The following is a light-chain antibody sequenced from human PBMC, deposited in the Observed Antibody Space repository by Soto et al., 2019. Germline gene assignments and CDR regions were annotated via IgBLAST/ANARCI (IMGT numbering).Light chain of an antibody. J-gene: IGKJ2*01. CDR2: AAD. V-gene: IGKV1-39*01. CDR1: PSIGSY. Sequence: QLTQAPSLLSASVCDRVTITCRASPSIGSYLNWYQHKPGEAPKLLIFAADTLKSGVPSRFSGSGFNKEFTLTVTSLQPEDFATYYCQQNYDVPYTFGLGTRVEIK. CDR3: QQNYDVPYT.